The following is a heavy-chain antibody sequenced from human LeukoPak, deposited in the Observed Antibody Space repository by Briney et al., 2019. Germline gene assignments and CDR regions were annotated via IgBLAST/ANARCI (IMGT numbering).Heavy chain of an antibody. CDR1: GYNFINYG. CDR3: ARVARTAVGIRYYFDE. J-gene: IGHJ4*02. D-gene: IGHD1-14*01. V-gene: IGHV1-18*01. Sequence: ASVKVSCKASGYNFINYGISWVRQAPGQGLDWMGWISTYNGNSLYAQKFQGRVTMTTDTSTSTGYMDLRSLTSDDTAVYYCARVARTAVGIRYYFDEWGQGTLVSVSS. CDR2: ISTYNGNS.